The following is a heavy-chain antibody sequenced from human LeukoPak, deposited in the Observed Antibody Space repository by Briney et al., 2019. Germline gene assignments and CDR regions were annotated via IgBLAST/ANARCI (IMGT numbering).Heavy chain of an antibody. CDR1: GYTLTELS. Sequence: ASVKVSCKDSGYTLTELSMHWVRQAPGKRLEGMGGFDPEDGETIYVQKFQGRVTMTEDTSTDTAYMELSSLRSEDTAVYYCATSPVTMVRGVISLHYYFDYWGQGTLVTVSS. CDR3: ATSPVTMVRGVISLHYYFDY. CDR2: FDPEDGET. J-gene: IGHJ4*02. D-gene: IGHD3-10*01. V-gene: IGHV1-24*01.